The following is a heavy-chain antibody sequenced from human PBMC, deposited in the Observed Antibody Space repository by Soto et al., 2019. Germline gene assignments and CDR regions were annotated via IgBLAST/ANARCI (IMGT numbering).Heavy chain of an antibody. CDR3: ARDAKTKTTSLFYYGMDV. D-gene: IGHD4-17*01. CDR1: GYTFTSYG. Sequence: QVQLVQSGAEVKKPGASVKVSCKASGYTFTSYGISWVRQAPGQGLEWMGWISAYNGNTNYAQKLQGRVTMTTDTATSTAYMELRSLRSDDTAVYYCARDAKTKTTSLFYYGMDVWGQGTTVTVSS. V-gene: IGHV1-18*01. J-gene: IGHJ6*02. CDR2: ISAYNGNT.